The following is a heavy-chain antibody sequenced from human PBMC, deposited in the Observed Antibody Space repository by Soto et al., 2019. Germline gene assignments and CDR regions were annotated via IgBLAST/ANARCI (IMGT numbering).Heavy chain of an antibody. J-gene: IGHJ5*02. CDR1: GGSISSYY. V-gene: IGHV4-59*01. CDR2: IYYSGNT. CDR3: ARGPDYSNYGSWLDP. D-gene: IGHD4-4*01. Sequence: SETLSLTCTVSGGSISSYYWSWIRQPPGKGLEWIGYIYYSGNTNYNPSLKSRVTISVDTSKNQFSLKLSSVTAADTAVYYCARGPDYSNYGSWLDPWGQGTLVTVSS.